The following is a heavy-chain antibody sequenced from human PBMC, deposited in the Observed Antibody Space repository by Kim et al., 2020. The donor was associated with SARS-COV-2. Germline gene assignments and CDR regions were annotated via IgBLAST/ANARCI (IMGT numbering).Heavy chain of an antibody. J-gene: IGHJ6*02. V-gene: IGHV3-48*03. CDR2: ISSSGSTI. CDR1: GFTFSSYE. Sequence: GGSLRLSCAASGFTFSSYEMNWVRQAPGKGLEWVSYISSSGSTIYYADSVKGRFTISRDNAKNSLYLQMNSMRAEDTAVYYCARGDIVVVTATLYGMDVWGQGTTVTVSS. D-gene: IGHD2-21*02. CDR3: ARGDIVVVTATLYGMDV.